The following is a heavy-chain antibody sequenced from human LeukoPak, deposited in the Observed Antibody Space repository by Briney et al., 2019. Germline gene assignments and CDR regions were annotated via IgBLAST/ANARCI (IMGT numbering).Heavy chain of an antibody. V-gene: IGHV3-20*01. D-gene: IGHD1-26*01. Sequence: GGSLRLSCAASGFTFDDYGMSWVRQAPGKGLEWVSGINWNGGSTGYADSVKGRFTISRDNAKNSLYLQMNSLRAEDTALYHCARRVGATNSYYFDYWGQGTLVTVSS. J-gene: IGHJ4*02. CDR3: ARRVGATNSYYFDY. CDR2: INWNGGST. CDR1: GFTFDDYG.